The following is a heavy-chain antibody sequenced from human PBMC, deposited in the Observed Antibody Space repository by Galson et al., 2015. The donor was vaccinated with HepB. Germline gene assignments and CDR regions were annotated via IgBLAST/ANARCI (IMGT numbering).Heavy chain of an antibody. CDR2: IFESGGNA. Sequence: SLRLSCAASGFSFSSYAMRWFRQAPGKGLEFVSGIFESGGNAYYADSVRGRFTISRDNSKDTLYLQMNSLRAEDTAIYYCAREFRLGARSRREHWGQQTLV. D-gene: IGHD6-13*01. CDR3: AREFRLGARSRREH. V-gene: IGHV3-23*01. CDR1: GFSFSSYA. J-gene: IGHJ1*01.